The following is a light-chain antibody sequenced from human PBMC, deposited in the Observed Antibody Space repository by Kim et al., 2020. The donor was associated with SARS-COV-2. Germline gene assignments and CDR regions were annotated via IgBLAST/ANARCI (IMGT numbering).Light chain of an antibody. CDR3: QKYNIAPGT. CDR1: PVIATA. CDR2: GAS. J-gene: IGKJ4*01. V-gene: IGKV1-27*01. Sequence: GDRVTITCRASPVIATALAWYQQKAGKLPQLLIYGASTLQSGVPSRFSGTGSGRDFSLTISSLQPEDVGTYYCQKYNIAPGTFGGGTKVDIK.